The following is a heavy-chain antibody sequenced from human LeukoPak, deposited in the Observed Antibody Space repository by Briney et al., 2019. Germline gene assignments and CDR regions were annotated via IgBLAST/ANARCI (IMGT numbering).Heavy chain of an antibody. D-gene: IGHD6-13*01. V-gene: IGHV3-9*01. J-gene: IGHJ3*02. CDR3: AKDIQYSSSAGAFDI. CDR1: GFTFDDYA. CDR2: ISWNSGSI. Sequence: PGGSLRLSCAASGFTFDDYAMHWVRQAPGKGLEWVSGISWNSGSIGYADSVKGRFTISRDNAKNSLYLQMNSLRAEDTALYYCAKDIQYSSSAGAFDIWGQGTMVTVSS.